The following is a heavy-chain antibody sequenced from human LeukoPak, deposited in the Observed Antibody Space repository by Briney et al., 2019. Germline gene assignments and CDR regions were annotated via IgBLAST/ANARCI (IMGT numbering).Heavy chain of an antibody. CDR1: GGSISSGGYY. Sequence: PSETLSLTCAVSGGSISSGGYYWSWIRQHPGKGPEWIGYIYYSGSTYYNPSLKSRVTISVDTSKNQFFLKLSSVTAADTAVYYCARPHYHGWFDPWGQGTLVTVSS. V-gene: IGHV4-31*11. D-gene: IGHD1-14*01. CDR2: IYYSGST. CDR3: ARPHYHGWFDP. J-gene: IGHJ5*02.